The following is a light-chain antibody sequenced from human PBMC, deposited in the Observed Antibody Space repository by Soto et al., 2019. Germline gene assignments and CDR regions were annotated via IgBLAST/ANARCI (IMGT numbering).Light chain of an antibody. Sequence: EIVMKQSPATLSVSPGERATLSCRASQSVSSYLAWYQQKPGQATRLLTYGASTRATGIPARFSGSWSGTEFTLTISSLPSEDFAFYYCQQYNNWPPWTFGQGTKVEIK. CDR1: QSVSSY. CDR3: QQYNNWPPWT. V-gene: IGKV3-15*01. CDR2: GAS. J-gene: IGKJ1*01.